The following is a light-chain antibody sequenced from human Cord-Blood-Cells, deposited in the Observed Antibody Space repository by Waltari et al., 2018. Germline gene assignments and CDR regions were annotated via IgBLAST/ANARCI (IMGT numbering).Light chain of an antibody. Sequence: EIVMTQSPATLSVSPGERATPSCRASQSVSSNLAWYQQNPGQAPRLLIYGASTRATGIPARFSGSGSGTEFTLTISSLQSEDFAVYYCQQYNNWPLYTFGQGTKLEIK. J-gene: IGKJ2*01. CDR1: QSVSSN. CDR3: QQYNNWPLYT. CDR2: GAS. V-gene: IGKV3-15*01.